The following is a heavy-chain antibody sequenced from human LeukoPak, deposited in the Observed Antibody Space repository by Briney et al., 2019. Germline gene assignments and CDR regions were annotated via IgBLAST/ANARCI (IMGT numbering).Heavy chain of an antibody. CDR1: GFTLSDYY. V-gene: IGHV3-11*01. CDR3: ASGDSVTSPGGYYYGMDV. Sequence: GGSRRLSCAVSGFTLSDYYMSWIRQAPGEGREWVSYISSSGSPIYYADSVKGRLTISRDNAKNSLYLQMNSLRAEDTAVYYCASGDSVTSPGGYYYGMDVWGQGTTVTVSS. J-gene: IGHJ6*02. CDR2: ISSSGSPI. D-gene: IGHD2-2*01.